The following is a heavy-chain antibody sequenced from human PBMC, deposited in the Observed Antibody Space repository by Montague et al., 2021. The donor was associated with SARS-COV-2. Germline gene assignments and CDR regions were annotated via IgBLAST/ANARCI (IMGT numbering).Heavy chain of an antibody. CDR3: ASELADYGDFDY. J-gene: IGHJ4*02. CDR2: ISYDGSNK. D-gene: IGHD4-17*01. V-gene: IGHV3-30-3*01. Sequence: SLRLSCAASGFTFSSYAMHWVRQAPGKGLEWMAVISYDGSNKYYADSVKGRFTISRDNSKNTLYLQMNSLRAEDTAVYYCASELADYGDFDYWGQGTLVTVSS. CDR1: GFTFSSYA.